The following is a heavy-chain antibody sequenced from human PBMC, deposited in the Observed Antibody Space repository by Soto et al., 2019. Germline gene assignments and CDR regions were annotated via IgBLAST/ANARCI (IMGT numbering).Heavy chain of an antibody. J-gene: IGHJ4*02. CDR2: IKQDGSEK. Sequence: EVQLVESGGGLGQPGGSLGLSCAASGFTFSSYWVSWVRQAPGKGLEWGANIKQDGSEKYYVDSVKGRFTISRDNAKNSLYLQMNSLRAEDTAVYYCARDKGSGWTRYWGQGTLVTVSS. D-gene: IGHD6-19*01. V-gene: IGHV3-7*01. CDR1: GFTFSSYW. CDR3: ARDKGSGWTRY.